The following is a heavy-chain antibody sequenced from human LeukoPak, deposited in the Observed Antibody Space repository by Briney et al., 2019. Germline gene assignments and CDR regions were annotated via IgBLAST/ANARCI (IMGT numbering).Heavy chain of an antibody. CDR3: AREMSDSQDIVATMGSDYFDY. CDR1: GYTFTGYY. V-gene: IGHV1-2*02. D-gene: IGHD5-12*01. Sequence: GASVKVSCKASGYTFTGYYMHWVRQAPGQGLEWMGWINPNSGGTNYAQKFQGRVTMTRDTSISTAYMELSRLRFDDTAVYYCAREMSDSQDIVATMGSDYFDYWGQGTLVTVSS. J-gene: IGHJ4*02. CDR2: INPNSGGT.